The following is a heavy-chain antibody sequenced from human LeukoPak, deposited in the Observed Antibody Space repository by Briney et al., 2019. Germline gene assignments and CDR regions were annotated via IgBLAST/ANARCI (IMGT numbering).Heavy chain of an antibody. J-gene: IGHJ4*02. Sequence: ASVKVSCKASGYTFTTYDINWVRQAPGQGLEWMGWINTNTGNPTYAQGFTGRFVFSLDTSVSTAYLQISSLKAEDTAVYYCARGATRDGYTFHYWGQGTLVTVSS. V-gene: IGHV7-4-1*02. CDR3: ARGATRDGYTFHY. CDR1: GYTFTTYD. CDR2: INTNTGNP. D-gene: IGHD5-24*01.